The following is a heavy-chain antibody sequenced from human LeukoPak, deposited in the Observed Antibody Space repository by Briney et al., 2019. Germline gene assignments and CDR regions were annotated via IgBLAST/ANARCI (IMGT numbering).Heavy chain of an antibody. D-gene: IGHD2-2*02. J-gene: IGHJ6*03. V-gene: IGHV4-59*01. CDR3: ARASIVVVPAALRYYYYYMDV. Sequence: SETLSLTCSVSGGSITSYYWSWIRQPPGKGLEWIGYIYYTGSTNYNPSLKSRVTMSVDTSKNQFSLKLSSVTAADTAVYYCARASIVVVPAALRYYYYYMDVWGKGTTVTVSS. CDR2: IYYTGST. CDR1: GGSITSYY.